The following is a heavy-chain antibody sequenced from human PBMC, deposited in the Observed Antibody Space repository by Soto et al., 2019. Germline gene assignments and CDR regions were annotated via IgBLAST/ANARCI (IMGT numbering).Heavy chain of an antibody. Sequence: QVQLVQSGAEVKKPGSSVKVSCKASGGTFSSYTISWVRQAPGQGLEWMGRIIPILGIANYAQKFQGRVTITADKSTSTAYMVLSSLRSEDTAVYYCARAGTNGVCYNCYDYWGQGTLVTVSS. CDR3: ARAGTNGVCYNCYDY. CDR1: GGTFSSYT. V-gene: IGHV1-69*02. J-gene: IGHJ4*02. CDR2: IIPILGIA. D-gene: IGHD2-8*01.